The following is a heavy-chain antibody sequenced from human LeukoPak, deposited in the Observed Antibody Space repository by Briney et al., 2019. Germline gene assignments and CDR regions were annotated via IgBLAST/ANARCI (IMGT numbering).Heavy chain of an antibody. CDR2: IKRDGSEK. V-gene: IGHV3-7*03. D-gene: IGHD6-13*01. Sequence: GGSLRLSCATSEFTFSNYWMSWVRQAPGNGLEWVANIKRDGSEKYYVDSVKGRFTISRDNAKNSLFLHMNSLRVEDTAVYYCARDHGSSWETFDYWGQGTLVTVSS. CDR1: EFTFSNYW. J-gene: IGHJ4*02. CDR3: ARDHGSSWETFDY.